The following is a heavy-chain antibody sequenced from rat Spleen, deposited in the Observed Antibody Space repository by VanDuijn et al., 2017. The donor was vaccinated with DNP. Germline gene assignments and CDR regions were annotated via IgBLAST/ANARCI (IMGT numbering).Heavy chain of an antibody. V-gene: IGHV5-20*01. D-gene: IGHD2-1*01. CDR3: ATQGFGTYHVDWFAY. CDR1: GFTLSDYY. J-gene: IGHJ3*01. CDR2: ISYDGGST. Sequence: EVQLVESGGGLVQPGRSLKLSCAASGFTLSDYYMAWVRQAPTKGLEWVAYISYDGGSTYHGDSVKGRFTISRDSAERTLYLQMDSLRSEDTATYYCATQGFGTYHVDWFAYWGQGTLVTVSS.